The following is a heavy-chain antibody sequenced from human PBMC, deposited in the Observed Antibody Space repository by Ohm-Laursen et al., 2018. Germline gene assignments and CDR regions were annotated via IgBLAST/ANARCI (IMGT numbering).Heavy chain of an antibody. CDR2: IWYDGSNK. J-gene: IGHJ4*02. CDR3: AKFGPGRTLGY. Sequence: SLRLSCSASGFTFSSYGMHWVRQAPGKGLEWVAVIWYDGSNKYYADSVKGRFTISRDNSKNTLYLQMNSLRAEDTAVYYCAKFGPGRTLGYWGQGALVTVSS. D-gene: IGHD3/OR15-3a*01. CDR1: GFTFSSYG. V-gene: IGHV3-33*06.